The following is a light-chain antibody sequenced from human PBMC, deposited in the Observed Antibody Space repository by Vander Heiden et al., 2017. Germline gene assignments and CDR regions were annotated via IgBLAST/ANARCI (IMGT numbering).Light chain of an antibody. V-gene: IGKV3-20*01. J-gene: IGKJ4*01. CDR1: HIVSSSY. CDR3: QQYGSSPLT. CDR2: GAS. Sequence: EIVLTQSPATLSFSPGEKANIYCQASHIVSSSYLAWYQQKPGQAPRLLIYGASSRATGIPDRFSGSGSGTDFTLTISRLEPEDFAVYYCQQYGSSPLTFGGGTKVDIK.